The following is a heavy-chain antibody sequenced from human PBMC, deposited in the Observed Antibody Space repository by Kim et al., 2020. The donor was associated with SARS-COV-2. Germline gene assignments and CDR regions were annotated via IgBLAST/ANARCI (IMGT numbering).Heavy chain of an antibody. V-gene: IGHV3-33*05. Sequence: GGSLRLSCAASGFTFSSYGMHWVRQAPGKGLEWVAVISYDGSNKYYADSVKGRFTISRDNSKNTLYLQMNSLRAEDTAVYYCARDQATIQDQGENGDPWGQGTLVTVSS. CDR1: GFTFSSYG. CDR2: ISYDGSNK. J-gene: IGHJ5*02. D-gene: IGHD1-1*01. CDR3: ARDQATIQDQGENGDP.